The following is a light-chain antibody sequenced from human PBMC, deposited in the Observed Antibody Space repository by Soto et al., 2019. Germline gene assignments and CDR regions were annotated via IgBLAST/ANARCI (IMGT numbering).Light chain of an antibody. CDR3: QQYESTPPT. CDR1: QSVLYNSNNKNY. J-gene: IGKJ2*01. CDR2: WAS. V-gene: IGKV4-1*01. Sequence: DIVMTQSSDSLAVSLGERATINCKSSQSVLYNSNNKNYLAWYQQRPGQPPKLLIYWASTRESGVPDRFSGSGSGTDFTLTITSLQAEDVAVYYCQQYESTPPTFGQGTKLEIK.